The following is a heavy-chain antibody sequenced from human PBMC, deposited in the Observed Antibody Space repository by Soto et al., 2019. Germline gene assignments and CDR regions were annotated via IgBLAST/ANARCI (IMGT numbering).Heavy chain of an antibody. CDR1: GGSISSYY. CDR3: ARRYGYYFDY. V-gene: IGHV4-59*08. CDR2: IYYSGST. J-gene: IGHJ4*02. D-gene: IGHD4-17*01. Sequence: PSEALSLTCTVSGGSISSYYWSWIRQPPGKGLEWIGYIYYSGSTNYNPSLKSRVTISVDTSKNQLSLKLSSVTAADTAVYYCARRYGYYFDYWGQGTLVTVS.